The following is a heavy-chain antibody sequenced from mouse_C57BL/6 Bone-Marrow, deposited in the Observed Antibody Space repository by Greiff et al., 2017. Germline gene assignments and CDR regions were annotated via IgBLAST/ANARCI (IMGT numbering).Heavy chain of an antibody. D-gene: IGHD2-13*01. CDR3: ARKGDYYFDY. V-gene: IGHV2-9-1*01. CDR2: IWTGGGT. Sequence: VKLVESGPGLVAPSPSLSITCTVSGFSLTSYAISWVRQPPGKGLEWLGVIWTGGGTTYNSALKSRLSISKDNSKSQVFLKMNSLQTADTARYYCARKGDYYFDYWGQGTTLTVSS. J-gene: IGHJ2*01. CDR1: GFSLTSYA.